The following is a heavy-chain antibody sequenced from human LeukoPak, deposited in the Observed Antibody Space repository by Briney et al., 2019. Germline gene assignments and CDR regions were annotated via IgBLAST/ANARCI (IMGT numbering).Heavy chain of an antibody. CDR2: ISSSGSTI. D-gene: IGHD2-15*01. CDR3: ARDGVRAVVVVAAMDY. Sequence: PGGSLRLSCAASGFTFSDYYMSWIRQAPGKGLEWVSYISSSGSTIYYADSVKGRFTISRDNAKNSLYLQMNSLRAEDTAVYYCARDGVRAVVVVAAMDYWGQGTLVTVSS. J-gene: IGHJ4*02. CDR1: GFTFSDYY. V-gene: IGHV3-11*04.